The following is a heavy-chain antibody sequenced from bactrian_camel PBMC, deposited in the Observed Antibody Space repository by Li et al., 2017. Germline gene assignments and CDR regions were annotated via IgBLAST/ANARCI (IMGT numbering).Heavy chain of an antibody. V-gene: IGHV3S53*01. CDR3: AARGRLYGESCFGGWARYNY. CDR2: IDSERVT. CDR1: GYDSSNSNYSTYC. Sequence: VQLVESGGGSVQLGASLRLSCSASGYDSSNSNYSTYCMGWFRQAPGKEREGVATIDSERVTNYADSVKDRFTISRDNAKKTLYLQMNSLEPEDTGLYYCAARGRLYGESCFGGWARYNYWGQGTQVTVS. D-gene: IGHD6*01. J-gene: IGHJ4*01.